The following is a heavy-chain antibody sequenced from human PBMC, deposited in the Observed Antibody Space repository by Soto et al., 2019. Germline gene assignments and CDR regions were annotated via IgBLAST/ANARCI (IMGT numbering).Heavy chain of an antibody. J-gene: IGHJ4*02. CDR3: ARRLSGGTMVRGVGKRPCYFDY. D-gene: IGHD3-10*01. V-gene: IGHV4-30-2*01. Sequence: SETLSLTCAVSGGSISSGGYSWSWIRQPPGKGLEWIGYIYHSGSTYYNPSLKSRVTISVDRSKNQFSLKLSSVTAADTAVYYCARRLSGGTMVRGVGKRPCYFDYWGQGTLVTVSS. CDR1: GGSISSGGYS. CDR2: IYHSGST.